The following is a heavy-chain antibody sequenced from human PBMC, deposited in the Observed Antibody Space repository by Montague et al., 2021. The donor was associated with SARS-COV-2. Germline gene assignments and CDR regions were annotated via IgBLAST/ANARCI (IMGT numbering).Heavy chain of an antibody. Sequence: SETLSLTCVVSGGSISSINWWSWVRQPPGKGLEWSGEIYHSGSTNYNPSLKSRVIISVDKSKNQFSLKLSSVTAADTAVYYCARTGYSSGWHFFDYWGQGTLVTVSS. CDR3: ARTGYSSGWHFFDY. D-gene: IGHD6-19*01. J-gene: IGHJ4*02. CDR1: GGSISSINW. V-gene: IGHV4-4*02. CDR2: IYHSGST.